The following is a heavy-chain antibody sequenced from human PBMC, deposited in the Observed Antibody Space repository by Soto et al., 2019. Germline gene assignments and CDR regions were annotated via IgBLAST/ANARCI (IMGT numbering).Heavy chain of an antibody. CDR2: INSDGSST. Sequence: GGSLRLSCAASGFTLSSYWMHWVRQAPGQGLVWVSRINSDGSSTRYADSVKGRFTISRDNSKNTLYLQMNSLRAEDTAVYYCSGFGVVTLGLDYWGQGTLVTVSS. V-gene: IGHV3-74*01. J-gene: IGHJ4*02. D-gene: IGHD3-3*01. CDR3: SGFGVVTLGLDY. CDR1: GFTLSSYW.